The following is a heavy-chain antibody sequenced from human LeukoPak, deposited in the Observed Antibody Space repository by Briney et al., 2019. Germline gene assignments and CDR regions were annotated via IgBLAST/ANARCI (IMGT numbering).Heavy chain of an antibody. D-gene: IGHD2-2*01. CDR3: ARDLVVPAASYYGMDV. CDR2: INPNSGGT. V-gene: IGHV1-2*02. J-gene: IGHJ6*02. Sequence: ASVKVSCKASGYTFTGYYMHWVRQAPGQGLEWMGWINPNSGGTNYAQKFQGRVTMTRDTSISTAYMELSRLRSDDTAVYYCARDLVVPAASYYGMDVWGQGTTATVSS. CDR1: GYTFTGYY.